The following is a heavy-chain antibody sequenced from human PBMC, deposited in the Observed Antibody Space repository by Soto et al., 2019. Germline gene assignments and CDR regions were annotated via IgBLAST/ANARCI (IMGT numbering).Heavy chain of an antibody. V-gene: IGHV3-23*01. D-gene: IGHD5-18*01. J-gene: IGHJ4*02. CDR2: ISGSGDRT. CDR3: VRERSGYSYADS. CDR1: GFTFSDYA. Sequence: GGSLRLSCAASGFTFSDYAMSWLRQPPGKGLEWVSAISGSGDRTYYADSVKGRFTISRDNFKNTLYLQMNSLRAEDSAVYYCVRERSGYSYADSWGQGTLVTVSS.